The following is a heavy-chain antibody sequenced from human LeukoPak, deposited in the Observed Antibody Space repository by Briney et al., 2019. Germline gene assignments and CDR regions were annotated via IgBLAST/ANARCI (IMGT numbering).Heavy chain of an antibody. CDR2: IKQDGSEK. Sequence: GGSLRLSCAASGFTFSSYWMSWVRQAPGKGLEWVANIKQDGSEKYYVDSVKGRFTISRDNAKNSLYLQMNSLRAEDTAVYYCAREWDKNLVGATAADYWGQGTLVTVSS. CDR1: GFTFSSYW. J-gene: IGHJ4*02. D-gene: IGHD1-26*01. V-gene: IGHV3-7*01. CDR3: AREWDKNLVGATAADY.